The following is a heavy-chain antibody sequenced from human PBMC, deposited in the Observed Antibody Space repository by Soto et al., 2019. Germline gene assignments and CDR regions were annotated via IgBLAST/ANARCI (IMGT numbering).Heavy chain of an antibody. Sequence: QVQLVESGGGVVQPGRSLRLSCAASGFTFSSYAMHWVRQAPGKGLEWVAVISYDGSNKYYADSVKGRFTISRDNSKNTLYLQMNSLRAEDTAVYYCARQRITMIVGAFDIWGQGTMVTVSS. CDR2: ISYDGSNK. CDR3: ARQRITMIVGAFDI. V-gene: IGHV3-30-3*01. CDR1: GFTFSSYA. J-gene: IGHJ3*02. D-gene: IGHD3-22*01.